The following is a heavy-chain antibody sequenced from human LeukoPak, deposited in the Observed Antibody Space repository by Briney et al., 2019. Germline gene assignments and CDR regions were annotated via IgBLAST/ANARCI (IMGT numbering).Heavy chain of an antibody. Sequence: PSETLSLTCTVSGGSISSSSYYWGWIRQPPGKGLEWFGSIYYSGSTYYNPSLKSRVTISVDTSKNQFSLKLSSVTAADTAVYYCARVEEEVVPAEEYYYYMDVWGKGTTVTVSS. CDR1: GGSISSSSYY. CDR3: ARVEEEVVPAEEYYYYMDV. CDR2: IYYSGST. J-gene: IGHJ6*03. D-gene: IGHD2-2*01. V-gene: IGHV4-39*07.